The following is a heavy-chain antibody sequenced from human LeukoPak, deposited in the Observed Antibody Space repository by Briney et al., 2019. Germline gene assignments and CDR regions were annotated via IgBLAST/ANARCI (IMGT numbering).Heavy chain of an antibody. CDR2: INPNSGGT. V-gene: IGHV1-2*04. CDR3: ARDKPARFRIQLWDVIDYGMDV. CDR1: GYTFTGYY. Sequence: ASVKVSCKASGYTFTGYYMHWVRQAPGQGLEWMGWINPNSGGTNYAQKFQGWVTMTRDTSISTAYMELSGLRSDDTAVYYCARDKPARFRIQLWDVIDYGMDVWGQGTTVTVSS. J-gene: IGHJ6*02. D-gene: IGHD5-18*01.